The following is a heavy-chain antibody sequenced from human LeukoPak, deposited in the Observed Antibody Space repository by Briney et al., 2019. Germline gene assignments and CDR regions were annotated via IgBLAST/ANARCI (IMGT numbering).Heavy chain of an antibody. CDR2: ISYDGSNK. Sequence: GGSLRLSCAASGFTFSSYAMHWVRQAPGKGLEWVAVISYDGSNKYYADSVKGRFTISRDNSKNTLYLQMNSLRAEDTAVYYCAKDATIVVVPAAMGNFDYWGQGTLVTVSS. CDR1: GFTFSSYA. D-gene: IGHD2-2*01. CDR3: AKDATIVVVPAAMGNFDY. J-gene: IGHJ4*02. V-gene: IGHV3-30-3*01.